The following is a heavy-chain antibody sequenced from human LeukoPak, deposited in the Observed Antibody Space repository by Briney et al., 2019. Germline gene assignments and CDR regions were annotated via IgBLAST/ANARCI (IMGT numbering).Heavy chain of an antibody. CDR2: IKRDGSEK. CDR3: ARSPRYNWNDVSAFDI. CDR1: GFTFSSYW. D-gene: IGHD1-1*01. V-gene: IGHV3-7*01. J-gene: IGHJ3*02. Sequence: GGSLRLSCAASGFTFSSYWMSWVRQAPGKGLEWVANIKRDGSEKYYVDSVKGRFTISRDNAKNSLYLQMNSLRAEDTAVYYCARSPRYNWNDVSAFDIWGQGTMVTVSS.